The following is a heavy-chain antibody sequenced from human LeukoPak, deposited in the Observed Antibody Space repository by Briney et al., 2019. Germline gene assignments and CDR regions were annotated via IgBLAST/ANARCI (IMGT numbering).Heavy chain of an antibody. CDR1: GFTFSSYG. V-gene: IGHV3-23*01. Sequence: GGSLTLSCAASGFTFSSYGMSWVRQAPGKGLEWVSAISGSCGSTYYADSVKGRFTISRDNSKNTLYLQMNSLRAEETAVYYCAKGKRFGELPDYFDYWGQGTLVTVSS. CDR3: AKGKRFGELPDYFDY. D-gene: IGHD3-10*01. J-gene: IGHJ4*02. CDR2: ISGSCGST.